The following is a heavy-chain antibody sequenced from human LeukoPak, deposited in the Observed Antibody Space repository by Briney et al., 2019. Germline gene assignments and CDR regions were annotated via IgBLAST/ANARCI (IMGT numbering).Heavy chain of an antibody. CDR3: AKDHSLAAGGTGECVDY. J-gene: IGHJ4*02. V-gene: IGHV3-74*01. CDR2: INSDGSST. D-gene: IGHD6-13*01. Sequence: GGSLRLSCAASGFTFSSYWMHWVRQAPGKGLVWVSRINSDGSSTSYADSVKGRFTISRDNAKNTLYLQMNSLRAEDTAVYYCAKDHSLAAGGTGECVDYWGQGTLVTVSP. CDR1: GFTFSSYW.